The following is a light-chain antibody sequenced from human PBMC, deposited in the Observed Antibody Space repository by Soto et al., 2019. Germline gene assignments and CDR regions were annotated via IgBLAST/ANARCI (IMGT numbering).Light chain of an antibody. CDR1: SSNIGSYT. CDR2: SNH. Sequence: QSVLTQPPSASGTPGQPVTVSCSGSSSNIGSYTVNWYQQLPGTAPKLVIHSNHQLPSGVPDRFSGSKSGTSASLAISGLQSEDEADYYCAAWDDSLNGSVFGSGTKLTVL. CDR3: AAWDDSLNGSV. V-gene: IGLV1-44*01. J-gene: IGLJ1*01.